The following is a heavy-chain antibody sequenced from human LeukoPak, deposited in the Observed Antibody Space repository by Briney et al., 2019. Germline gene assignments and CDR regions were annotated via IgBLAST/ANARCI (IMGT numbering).Heavy chain of an antibody. V-gene: IGHV4-4*09. Sequence: PSETLSLTCTVSGGSISSYYWSWIRQPPGKGLEWIGYIYTSGSTNYNPSLKSRVTISVDTSENQFSLKLSSVTAADTAVYYCARTYYYGSGSFNYFDYWGQGTLVTVSS. CDR3: ARTYYYGSGSFNYFDY. J-gene: IGHJ4*02. D-gene: IGHD3-10*01. CDR2: IYTSGST. CDR1: GGSISSYY.